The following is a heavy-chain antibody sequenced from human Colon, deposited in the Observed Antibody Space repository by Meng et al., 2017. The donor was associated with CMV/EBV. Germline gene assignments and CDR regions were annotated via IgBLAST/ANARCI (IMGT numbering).Heavy chain of an antibody. V-gene: IGHV1-2*02. J-gene: IGHJ1*01. CDR1: GYSFTGYY. CDR3: ASHSSYVWGSHH. D-gene: IGHD3-16*01. Sequence: LVRSGAGLWMPGASVKVSCKASGYSFTGYYRHWVRQAPGQGLEWMGWMDPTTGRTDYAQKFQGTVTMTRDTSISTAYLELSRLTSDDTAVYYCASHSSYVWGSHHWGQGTLVTVSS. CDR2: MDPTTGRT.